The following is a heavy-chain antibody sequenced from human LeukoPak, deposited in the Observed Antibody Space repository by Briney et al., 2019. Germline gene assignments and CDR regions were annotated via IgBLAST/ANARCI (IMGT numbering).Heavy chain of an antibody. J-gene: IGHJ4*02. Sequence: SETLSLTCTVSGGSISSSSYYWGGMRQPPGKGREWIGSIYYSGSTYYNPSLKSRVTISVDTSKNQFSLKLSSVTAADTAVYYCARHSSGAVNNDFDYWGQGTLVTVSS. CDR3: ARHSSGAVNNDFDY. D-gene: IGHD1-26*01. CDR1: GGSISSSSYY. V-gene: IGHV4-39*01. CDR2: IYYSGST.